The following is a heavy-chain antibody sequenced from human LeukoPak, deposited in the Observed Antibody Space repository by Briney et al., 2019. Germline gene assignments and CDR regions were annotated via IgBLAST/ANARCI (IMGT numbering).Heavy chain of an antibody. CDR1: GGSISSYY. J-gene: IGHJ5*02. CDR2: IYYSGST. CDR3: ARDIVGATRWFDP. D-gene: IGHD1-26*01. V-gene: IGHV4-59*12. Sequence: SQTLSLTCTVSGGSISSYYWSWIRQPPGKGLEWIGYIYYSGSTYYNPSLKSRVTISVDTSKNQFSLKLSSVTAADTAVYYCARDIVGATRWFDPWGQGTLVTVSS.